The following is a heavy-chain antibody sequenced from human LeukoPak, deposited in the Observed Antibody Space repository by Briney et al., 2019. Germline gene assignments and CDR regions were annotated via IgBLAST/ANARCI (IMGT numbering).Heavy chain of an antibody. CDR2: IRNRANSYAT. CDR3: ISRIGKPPLDY. J-gene: IGHJ4*02. Sequence: GGSLKLSCAASGLTFSLSAMHWVRQASGEGLEWVGRIRNRANSYATAYAASVKDRFTISRDDSKNTAYLQMNSLKTEDTAMYYCISRIGKPPLDYWGQGTLVTVSS. CDR1: GLTFSLSA. V-gene: IGHV3-73*01. D-gene: IGHD2-15*01.